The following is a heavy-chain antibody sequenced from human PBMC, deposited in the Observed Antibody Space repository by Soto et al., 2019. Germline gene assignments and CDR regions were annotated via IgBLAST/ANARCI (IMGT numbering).Heavy chain of an antibody. V-gene: IGHV4-4*07. J-gene: IGHJ4*02. D-gene: IGHD6-13*01. Sequence: APETLSLTCTLSGGSISSFYWSWIRQPAGKGLEWIGRIYTSGSTNYNPSLKSRVTMSVDTSKNQFSLKLSSVTAADTAVYYCATERGGSQQLANQYYFDYWGQGTLVTVSS. CDR2: IYTSGST. CDR3: ATERGGSQQLANQYYFDY. CDR1: GGSISSFY.